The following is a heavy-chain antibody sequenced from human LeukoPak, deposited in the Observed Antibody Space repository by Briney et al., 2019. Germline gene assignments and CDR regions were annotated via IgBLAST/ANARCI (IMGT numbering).Heavy chain of an antibody. V-gene: IGHV4-4*07. J-gene: IGHJ4*02. D-gene: IGHD5-12*01. Sequence: SETLSLTCTVSGGSISSYYWSWIRQPAGKGLEWIGRIYTSGSTNYNPSLKSRVTISLDTSRNQFSLNLRSVTAADTAVYYCARVMILGGYDTFDYWGQGTLVTVSS. CDR2: IYTSGST. CDR3: ARVMILGGYDTFDY. CDR1: GGSISSYY.